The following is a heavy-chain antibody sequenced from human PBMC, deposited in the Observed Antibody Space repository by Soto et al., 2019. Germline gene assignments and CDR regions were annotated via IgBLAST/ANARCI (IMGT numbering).Heavy chain of an antibody. CDR1: CVSISSDY. D-gene: IGHD3-16*02. Sequence: LSLTCTVSCVSISSDYWSWMRQPAGKALEWIGRSYTSGSTIYNLSLQSRVSMSLDTDKNQFSLRLTSVTAADTAIYYCARDPGGYDYVWGNYRPLNYFDPWGHGTLVTVSS. CDR2: SYTSGST. CDR3: ARDPGGYDYVWGNYRPLNYFDP. J-gene: IGHJ5*02. V-gene: IGHV4-4*07.